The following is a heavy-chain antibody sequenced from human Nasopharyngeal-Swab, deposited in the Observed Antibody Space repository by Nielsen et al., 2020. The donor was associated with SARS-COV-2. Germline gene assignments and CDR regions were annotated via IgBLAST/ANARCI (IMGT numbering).Heavy chain of an antibody. V-gene: IGHV4-30-4*01. CDR3: ARDRGSNYGMDV. CDR1: GGSISSGDYY. CDR2: ISSSGSP. D-gene: IGHD6-13*01. J-gene: IGHJ6*02. Sequence: LRLSCTVSGGSISSGDYYWTWIRQPPGKGLEWIAYISSSGSPRYNPSLKSRVILPIDRSRNQFSLMLTSVTAADTAVYFCARDRGSNYGMDVWGHGTTVTVSS.